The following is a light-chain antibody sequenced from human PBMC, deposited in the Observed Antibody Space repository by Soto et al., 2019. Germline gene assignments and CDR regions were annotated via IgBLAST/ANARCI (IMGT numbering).Light chain of an antibody. CDR3: QQFGSSHWT. V-gene: IGKV3-20*01. Sequence: EIVLTQSPGTLSLSPGERATLSCRASQSFSSSYLAWYQQKPGQAPRLLIYGASSRATGIPDRFSGSGSGTDFTLTISRLEPEDFAVYYCQQFGSSHWTFGQGTKVEIK. J-gene: IGKJ1*01. CDR1: QSFSSSY. CDR2: GAS.